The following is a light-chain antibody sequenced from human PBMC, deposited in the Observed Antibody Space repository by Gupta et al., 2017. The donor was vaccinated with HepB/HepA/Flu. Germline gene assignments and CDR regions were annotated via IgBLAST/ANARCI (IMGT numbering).Light chain of an antibody. CDR1: SGSIASNY. J-gene: IGLJ2*01. V-gene: IGLV6-57*03. CDR2: EDN. Sequence: NVMLTQPHSVPESPGETVTISCTRSSGSIASNYVQWYQQRPGSAPTTVIYEDNQRPSGVPDRFSGSIDSSSNSASLTISGLMTEDEADYYCQSYDSTNVVFGGGTKLTVL. CDR3: QSYDSTNVV.